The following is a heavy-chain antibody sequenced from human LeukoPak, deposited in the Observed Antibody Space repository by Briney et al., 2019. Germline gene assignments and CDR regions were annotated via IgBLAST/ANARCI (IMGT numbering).Heavy chain of an antibody. J-gene: IGHJ3*02. CDR2: IYPGDSDT. CDR1: GYSFTSYW. Sequence: PGESLKISCKGSGYSFTSYWIGWVRQMPGKGLEWMGIIYPGDSDTRYSPSFQGQVTISADKSISTAYLQWSSLKASDTAMYYCARQTSSSWRLDDAFDIWGQGTMVTVSS. V-gene: IGHV5-51*01. D-gene: IGHD6-13*01. CDR3: ARQTSSSWRLDDAFDI.